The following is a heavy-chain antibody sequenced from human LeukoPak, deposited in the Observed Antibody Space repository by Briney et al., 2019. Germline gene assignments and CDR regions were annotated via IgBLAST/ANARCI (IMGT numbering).Heavy chain of an antibody. Sequence: GGSLRLYCAASGFTLSSYEMNWVRQAQGKGLEGVSYISSSGSNIYYADYVKGRFTISRDNPKISLYLQVNSLVAEHTAVYCCASPSDYLPINFWGQGTLVTVSS. V-gene: IGHV3-48*03. CDR1: GFTLSSYE. CDR2: ISSSGSNI. D-gene: IGHD4-17*01. J-gene: IGHJ4*02. CDR3: ASPSDYLPINF.